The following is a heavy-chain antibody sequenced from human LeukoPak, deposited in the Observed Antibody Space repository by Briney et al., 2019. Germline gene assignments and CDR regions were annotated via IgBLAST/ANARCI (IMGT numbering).Heavy chain of an antibody. CDR1: GFTVRDGY. D-gene: IGHD3-10*01. V-gene: IGHV3-53*01. CDR2: IYVSGTT. Sequence: GGSLRLSCTASGFTVRDGYMSWVRQAPGKRLEWLAFIYVSGTTFYAASVKGRFTISRDNAKNTVYLQMNNLRAVDTALYYCGRHAYGGSPPLSWGQGALVTVSS. CDR3: GRHAYGGSPPLS. J-gene: IGHJ4*02.